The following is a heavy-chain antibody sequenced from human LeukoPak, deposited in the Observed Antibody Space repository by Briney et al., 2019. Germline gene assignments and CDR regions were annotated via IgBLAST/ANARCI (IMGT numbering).Heavy chain of an antibody. D-gene: IGHD5-18*01. CDR2: IKQDGSDK. Sequence: GGSLRLSCAASGFTFSSYWMNWVRQAPGKGLQWVANIKQDGSDKYYVDSVKGRFTISRDNAKNSLYLQMNSLRAEDTAVYYCARDVGYRAARSRYYYYYMDVWGKGTTVTVSS. CDR1: GFTFSSYW. V-gene: IGHV3-7*01. CDR3: ARDVGYRAARSRYYYYYMDV. J-gene: IGHJ6*03.